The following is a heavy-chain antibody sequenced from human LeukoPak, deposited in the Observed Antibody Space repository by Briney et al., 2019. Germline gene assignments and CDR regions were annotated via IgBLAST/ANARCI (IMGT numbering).Heavy chain of an antibody. CDR2: ISAYNGNT. CDR3: ARLYCSSTSCYGGNYYCYYMDV. Sequence: ASVKVSCKASGYTFTSYGISWVRQAPGQGLEWMGWISAYNGNTNYAQKLQGRVTMTTDTSTSTAYMELRSLRSDDTAVYYCARLYCSSTSCYGGNYYCYYMDVWGKGTTVTISS. CDR1: GYTFTSYG. D-gene: IGHD2-2*01. V-gene: IGHV1-18*01. J-gene: IGHJ6*03.